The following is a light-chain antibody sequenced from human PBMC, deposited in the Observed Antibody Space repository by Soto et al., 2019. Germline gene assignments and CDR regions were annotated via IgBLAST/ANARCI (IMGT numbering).Light chain of an antibody. Sequence: DLQMTQSPSSLPTSVGDRVTISCRASQRINSYLNWYQQKPGKAPKVLIYAASSLKSGVPSRFSGSGSGTDFTLTISSLQPEDFATYYCQQSYSIPYTFGQRTKLEIK. CDR1: QRINSY. J-gene: IGKJ2*01. V-gene: IGKV1-39*01. CDR3: QQSYSIPYT. CDR2: AAS.